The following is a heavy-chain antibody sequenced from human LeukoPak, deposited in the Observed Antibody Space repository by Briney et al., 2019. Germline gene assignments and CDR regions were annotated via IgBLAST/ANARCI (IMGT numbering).Heavy chain of an antibody. V-gene: IGHV4-34*01. CDR1: GGSFSGYY. CDR3: ARRGVSVPYYYYYMDV. J-gene: IGHJ6*03. CDR2: INHSGST. D-gene: IGHD3-10*01. Sequence: PSETLSLTCAVYGGSFSGYYWSWIRQPPGKGLEWIGEINHSGSTNYNPSLKSRVTISVDTSKNQFSLKLSSVTAADTAVYYCARRGVSVPYYYYYMDVWGKGTTVTISS.